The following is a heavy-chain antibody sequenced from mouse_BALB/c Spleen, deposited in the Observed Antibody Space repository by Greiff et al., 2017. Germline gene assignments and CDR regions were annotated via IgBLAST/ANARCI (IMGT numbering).Heavy chain of an antibody. CDR3: ARGYYDYDGYAMDY. D-gene: IGHD2-4*01. CDR1: GFSLTSYG. V-gene: IGHV2-9*02. CDR2: IWAGGST. Sequence: VHLVESGPGLVAPSQSLSITCTVSGFSLTSYGVHWVRQPPGKGLEWLGVIWAGGSTNYNSALMSRLSISKDNSKSQVFLKMNSLQTDDTAMYYCARGYYDYDGYAMDYWGQGTSVTVSS. J-gene: IGHJ4*01.